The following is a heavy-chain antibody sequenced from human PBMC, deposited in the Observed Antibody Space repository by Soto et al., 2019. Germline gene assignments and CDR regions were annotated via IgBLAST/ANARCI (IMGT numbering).Heavy chain of an antibody. J-gene: IGHJ4*02. CDR3: ARWAGRVRDYGGPFDY. CDR2: ISTYSTNT. V-gene: IGHV1-18*04. CDR1: GEFFTTYG. Sequence: QVELVQSGAEVKNPGASVTVSCKASGEFFTTYGISWVRQAPGQGLEWMGWISTYSTNTNYAPKFQGRLLLTADTSTNKDHMELRSLRHDDTAVYYCARWAGRVRDYGGPFDYWGQGSLVTVSP. D-gene: IGHD4-17*01.